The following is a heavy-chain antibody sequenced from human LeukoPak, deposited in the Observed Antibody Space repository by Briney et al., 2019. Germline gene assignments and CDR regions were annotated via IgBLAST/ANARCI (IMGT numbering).Heavy chain of an antibody. CDR3: ARHGYYYDSSGYTSQVFDY. CDR1: VGSISSYY. Sequence: SETLSLTCTVSVGSISSYYWSWIRQPPGKGLEWIGYIYFSGSTNYNPSLKSRVTISVDTSKNQFSLKLSSVTAADTAVYYWARHGYYYDSSGYTSQVFDYWGQGTLVTVSS. CDR2: IYFSGST. J-gene: IGHJ4*02. V-gene: IGHV4-59*08. D-gene: IGHD3-22*01.